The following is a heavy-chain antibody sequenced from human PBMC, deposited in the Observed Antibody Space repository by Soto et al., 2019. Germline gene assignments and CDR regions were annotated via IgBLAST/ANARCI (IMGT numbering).Heavy chain of an antibody. CDR3: ARVLELPAYYFDY. Sequence: VGSLRLSCAASGFTFSSYEMNWVRQAPGKGLEWVSYISSSGSTIYYADSVKGRFTISRDNAKNSLYLQMNSLRAEDTAVYYCARVLELPAYYFDYWGQGTLVTVSS. CDR1: GFTFSSYE. CDR2: ISSSGSTI. V-gene: IGHV3-48*03. J-gene: IGHJ4*02. D-gene: IGHD1-7*01.